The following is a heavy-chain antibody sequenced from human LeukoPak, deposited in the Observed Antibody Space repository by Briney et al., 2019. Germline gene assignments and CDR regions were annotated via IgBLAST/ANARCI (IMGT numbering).Heavy chain of an antibody. CDR2: IKKDGSEK. J-gene: IGHJ4*02. CDR3: ARGGGH. CDR1: GFTFSNYW. V-gene: IGHV3-7*01. Sequence: GGSLRLSCAASGFTFSNYWMTWVRQAPGKGLEWVANIKKDGSEKNYVDSVKGRFTISRDNAKNSLYLQMNSLRAEDTAVYYCARGGGHWGQGTLVTVSS.